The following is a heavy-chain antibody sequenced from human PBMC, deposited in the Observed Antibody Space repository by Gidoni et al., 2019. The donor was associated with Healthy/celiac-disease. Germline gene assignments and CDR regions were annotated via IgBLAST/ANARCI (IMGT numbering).Heavy chain of an antibody. J-gene: IGHJ6*02. V-gene: IGHV3-21*01. Sequence: EVQLVESGGGLVKPGGSLRLSCAASGFTFSRYSMNWVRQAPGKGLEWVSSISSSSSYIYYADSVKGRFTISRDNAKNSLYLQMNSLRAEDTAVYYCARDLGPYYYDSSGYQYGMDVWGQGTTVTVSS. CDR1: GFTFSRYS. CDR3: ARDLGPYYYDSSGYQYGMDV. D-gene: IGHD3-22*01. CDR2: ISSSSSYI.